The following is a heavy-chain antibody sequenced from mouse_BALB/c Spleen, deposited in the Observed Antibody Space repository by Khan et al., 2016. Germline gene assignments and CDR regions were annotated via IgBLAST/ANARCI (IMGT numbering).Heavy chain of an antibody. CDR1: GYSITSDYA. D-gene: IGHD2-1*01. Sequence: EVQLQESGPGLVKPSQSLSLTCTVTGYSITSDYAWNWIRQFPGNKLEWMGYISNSGSTRYNQTLKSRISITRDTSKNKVLLQLNSVTTEDTAPFYCASHHCNFVSFSFCAAGTTVPVSS. CDR3: ASHHCNFVSFSF. CDR2: ISNSGST. V-gene: IGHV3-2*02. J-gene: IGHJ1*01.